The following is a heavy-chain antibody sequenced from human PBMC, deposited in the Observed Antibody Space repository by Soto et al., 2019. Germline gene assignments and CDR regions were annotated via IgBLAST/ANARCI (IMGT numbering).Heavy chain of an antibody. J-gene: IGHJ4*02. CDR1: GGSIGSGGYY. V-gene: IGHV4-31*03. D-gene: IGHD3-22*01. Sequence: SETLSLTCPVSGGSIGSGGYYWSWIRQHPGKGLEWIGYIYYSGSTYYNPSLKSRVTISVDTSKNQFSLKLSSVTAADTAVYYCARDIFHYDSSGYDYYFDYWGQGTLVTVSS. CDR2: IYYSGST. CDR3: ARDIFHYDSSGYDYYFDY.